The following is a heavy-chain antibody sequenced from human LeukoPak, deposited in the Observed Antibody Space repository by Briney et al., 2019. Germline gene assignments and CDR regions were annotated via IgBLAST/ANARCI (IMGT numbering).Heavy chain of an antibody. D-gene: IGHD3-10*01. CDR3: ARDDLPYYGSGRSFDY. J-gene: IGHJ4*02. Sequence: SVTVSCKASGGTFSSYAISWVRQAPGQGLEWMGGIIPIFGTANYAQKFQGRVTITTDESTSTAYMELSSLRSEDTAVYYCARDDLPYYGSGRSFDYWGQGTLVTVSS. CDR1: GGTFSSYA. CDR2: IIPIFGTA. V-gene: IGHV1-69*05.